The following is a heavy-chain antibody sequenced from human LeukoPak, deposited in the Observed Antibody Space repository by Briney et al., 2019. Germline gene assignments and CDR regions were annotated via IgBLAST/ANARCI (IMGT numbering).Heavy chain of an antibody. Sequence: SQTLSLTCTVSSGSVSSSSYYGSWIRQPPGKGLEWIGYIYYSGSGSTNYNPPLKSRATISVDTSKNQFSLKLSSVTAADTAVYYCARGHNWNILFGYWGQRTLVTVSS. D-gene: IGHD1/OR15-1a*01. V-gene: IGHV4-61*01. CDR2: IYYSGSGST. J-gene: IGHJ4*02. CDR3: ARGHNWNILFGY. CDR1: SGSVSSSSYY.